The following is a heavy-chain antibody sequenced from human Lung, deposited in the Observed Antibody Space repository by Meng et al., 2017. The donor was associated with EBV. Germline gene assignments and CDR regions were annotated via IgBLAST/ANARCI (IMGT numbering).Heavy chain of an antibody. CDR3: ARGGTSSAPFDY. CDR2: INYSGIN. J-gene: IGHJ4*02. Sequence: VPLQAWRAGLLKPSETLAVAFGVCGWYVSSSYWVWIRQPPGKGRGWIGQINYSGINNYNPSLKSRVTISVDTSKNQFSLSLNSVTAADTAVYYCARGGTSSAPFDYWGQGTLVTVSS. CDR1: GWYVSSSY. D-gene: IGHD2-2*01. V-gene: IGHV4-34*01.